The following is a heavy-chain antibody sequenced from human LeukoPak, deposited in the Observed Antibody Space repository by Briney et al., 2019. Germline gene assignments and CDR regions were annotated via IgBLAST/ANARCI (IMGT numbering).Heavy chain of an antibody. CDR3: ARVGCTGGSCLAYNYYAMDV. J-gene: IGHJ6*02. Sequence: GGSLRLSCAASGFXFNTYGMNWVRQAPGKGLEWVAIIWYDGSDKYYADSVKGRFTISRDNSKNTLYLQVNTLRAEDTAVYYCARVGCTGGSCLAYNYYAMDVWGQGTTVTVSS. CDR2: IWYDGSDK. CDR1: GFXFNTYG. D-gene: IGHD2-15*01. V-gene: IGHV3-33*01.